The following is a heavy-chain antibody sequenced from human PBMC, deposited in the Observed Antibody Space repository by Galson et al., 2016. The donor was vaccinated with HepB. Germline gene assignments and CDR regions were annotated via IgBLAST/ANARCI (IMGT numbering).Heavy chain of an antibody. CDR1: GGTFSSFA. V-gene: IGHV1-69*06. D-gene: IGHD2-21*02. Sequence: SVKVSCKASGGTFSSFAISWMRQAPGQGLEWMGGIIPIFGSATYALKFQGRLTITADKSTNTASMELSSLTSEDTAVYYCGRGGGSVEVVTFDYWGQGTLVTVSS. J-gene: IGHJ4*02. CDR3: GRGGGSVEVVTFDY. CDR2: IIPIFGSA.